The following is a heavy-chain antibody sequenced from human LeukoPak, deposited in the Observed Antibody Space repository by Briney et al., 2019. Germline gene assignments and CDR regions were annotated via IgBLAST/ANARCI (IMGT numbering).Heavy chain of an antibody. CDR2: ISAGATAT. CDR1: GFSFSTYA. CDR3: AKAVAASWYYFDY. Sequence: GGSLRLSCAASGFSFSTYAMSWVRQAPGKGLEWVSSISAGATATYYADSAKGRFTISRDNSKNTLYLQMNTLRTEDTAVYYCAKAVAASWYYFDYWGQGTLVTVSS. J-gene: IGHJ4*02. D-gene: IGHD2-15*01. V-gene: IGHV3-23*01.